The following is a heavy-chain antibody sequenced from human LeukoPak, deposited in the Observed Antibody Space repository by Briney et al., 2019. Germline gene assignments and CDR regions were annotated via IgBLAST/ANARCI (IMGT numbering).Heavy chain of an antibody. D-gene: IGHD1-26*01. J-gene: IGHJ3*02. CDR2: IYPGDSDT. CDR3: ARRVAGSYHDAFDI. Sequence: PGESLKISCTGPGYSFTSYWIGWVRQMPGKGLEWMGIIYPGDSDTRYSPSFQGQVTISADKSISTAYLQWSSLRASDTAMYYCARRVAGSYHDAFDIWGQGTMVTVSS. V-gene: IGHV5-51*01. CDR1: GYSFTSYW.